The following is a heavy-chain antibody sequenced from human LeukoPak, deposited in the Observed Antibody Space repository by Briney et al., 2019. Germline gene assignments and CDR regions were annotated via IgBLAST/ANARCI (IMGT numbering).Heavy chain of an antibody. CDR1: GFTFSSYG. J-gene: IGHJ6*04. V-gene: IGHV3-33*01. D-gene: IGHD3-10*01. CDR2: IWYDGSNK. CDR3: ARAIRELWFGEMDV. Sequence: GGSLRLSCAASGFTFSSYGMHWVRQAPGKGLEWVAVIWYDGSNKYYADSVKGRFTISRNNSKNTLYLQMSSLRAEDTAVYYCARAIRELWFGEMDVWGKGTTVTVSS.